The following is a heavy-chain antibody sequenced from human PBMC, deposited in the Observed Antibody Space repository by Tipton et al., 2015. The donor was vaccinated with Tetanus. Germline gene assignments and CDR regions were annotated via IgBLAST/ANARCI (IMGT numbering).Heavy chain of an antibody. CDR1: GGSISDKKYY. CDR3: ARHLYGYWFDP. D-gene: IGHD3-10*01. CDR2: IYFEGST. J-gene: IGHJ5*02. V-gene: IGHV4-39*02. Sequence: GLVKPSETLSLTCTVSGGSISDKKYYWGWIRQPPGRGLEWIASIYFEGSTYYSPSFKSRVSIAVDRSQSVFSLNLTSATAADTAVYYCARHLYGYWFDPWGQGALVTVSS.